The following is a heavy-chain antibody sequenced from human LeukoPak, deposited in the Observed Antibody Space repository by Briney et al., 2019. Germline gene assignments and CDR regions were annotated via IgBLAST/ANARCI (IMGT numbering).Heavy chain of an antibody. CDR3: ATDRYGDGFAQLDY. Sequence: ASVKVSCQACGYTFTHYLIHGVRQAPGQGLEWMGWITPSGGTNYPQKFQGRVAITWDTSITTAYMDLSRLTSDDTAVYYCATDRYGDGFAQLDYWGQGALVTVSS. J-gene: IGHJ4*02. CDR1: GYTFTHYL. D-gene: IGHD5-24*01. CDR2: ITPSGGT. V-gene: IGHV1-2*02.